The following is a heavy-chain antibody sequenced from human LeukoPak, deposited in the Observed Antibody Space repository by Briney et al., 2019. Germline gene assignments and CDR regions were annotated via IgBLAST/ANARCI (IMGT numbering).Heavy chain of an antibody. J-gene: IGHJ4*02. V-gene: IGHV3-48*01. Sequence: GGSLRLSCAASGFSFSSYSMNWVRQAPGKGLEWISYMRRDGSRIYYADSVEGRFTISRDNAKNSLYLQMDSLRVEDTAVYYCTRDPHALDFWGQGTLVTVSS. CDR3: TRDPHALDF. D-gene: IGHD2/OR15-2a*01. CDR1: GFSFSSYS. CDR2: MRRDGSRI.